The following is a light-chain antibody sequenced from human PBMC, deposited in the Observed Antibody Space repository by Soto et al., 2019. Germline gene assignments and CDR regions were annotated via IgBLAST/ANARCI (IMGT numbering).Light chain of an antibody. CDR2: EVS. J-gene: IGLJ1*01. V-gene: IGLV2-14*01. Sequence: QSALTQPASVSGSPGQSITISCTGTSSDVGAYNFVSWHQQHPGKAPKLMIYEVSKRPSGVPDRSSGSKSGNTASLTISGLQAADEADYYCSLYTSENAYVFGTGTKVTAL. CDR3: SLYTSENAYV. CDR1: SSDVGAYNF.